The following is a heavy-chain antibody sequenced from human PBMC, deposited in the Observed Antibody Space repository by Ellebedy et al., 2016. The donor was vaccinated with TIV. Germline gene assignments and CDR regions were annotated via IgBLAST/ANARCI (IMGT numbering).Heavy chain of an antibody. CDR3: ARAKGVVVAATSFDY. CDR1: GFTFSSYE. J-gene: IGHJ4*02. D-gene: IGHD2-15*01. Sequence: PGGSLRLSCAASGFTFSSYEMNWVRQAPGKGLEWVSYISTSGSTIYYADSVKGRFTISRDNAKNSLYLQMNSLRAEDTAVYYCARAKGVVVAATSFDYWGQGTLVTVSS. V-gene: IGHV3-48*03. CDR2: ISTSGSTI.